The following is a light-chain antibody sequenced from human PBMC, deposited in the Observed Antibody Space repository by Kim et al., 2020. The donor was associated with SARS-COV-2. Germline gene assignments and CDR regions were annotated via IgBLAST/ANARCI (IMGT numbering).Light chain of an antibody. CDR1: QGLSSN. V-gene: IGKV3D-15*01. J-gene: IGKJ1*01. Sequence: EIVVTQSPVTLSVSPGERATPSCRASQGLSSNLAWYQQKPGQAPRLLISGASTRATGIPARFSGGGSGTEFTLTISSLQSEDFAVYYCQQYHNWPPTFGQGTKVDIK. CDR3: QQYHNWPPT. CDR2: GAS.